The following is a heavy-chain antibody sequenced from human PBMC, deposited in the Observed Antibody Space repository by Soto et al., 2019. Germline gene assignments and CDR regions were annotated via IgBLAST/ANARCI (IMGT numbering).Heavy chain of an antibody. CDR2: IWYDGSNK. D-gene: IGHD3-10*01. Sequence: SGGGVVQPGRSLRLSCAASGFTFSSYGMHWVRQAPGKGLEWVAVIWYDGSNKYYADSVKGRFTISRDNSKNTLYLQMNSLRAEDTAVYYCARGLRRTMVPLDYWGQGTLVTVSS. CDR1: GFTFSSYG. J-gene: IGHJ4*02. CDR3: ARGLRRTMVPLDY. V-gene: IGHV3-33*01.